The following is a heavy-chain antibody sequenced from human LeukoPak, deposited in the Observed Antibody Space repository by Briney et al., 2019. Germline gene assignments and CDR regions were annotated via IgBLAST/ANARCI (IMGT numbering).Heavy chain of an antibody. J-gene: IGHJ4*02. CDR1: GGSFSGYY. CDR2: INHSGST. V-gene: IGHV4-34*01. Sequence: SETLSLTCAVYGGSFSGYYWSWIRQPPGKGLEWIGEINHSGSTNYNPSIRSRVTISVDTSKNQFSLKLSSVTAADTAVYYCARGSSITMVRGLRYYFDYWGQGTLVTVSS. D-gene: IGHD3-10*01. CDR3: ARGSSITMVRGLRYYFDY.